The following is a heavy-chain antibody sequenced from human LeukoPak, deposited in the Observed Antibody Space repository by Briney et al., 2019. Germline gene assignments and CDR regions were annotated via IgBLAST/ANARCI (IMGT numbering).Heavy chain of an antibody. V-gene: IGHV3-23*01. Sequence: GGSLRLSCAASGFTFSTYAMTWVRQAPGKGLEWVSSFSGSFSSTYYADSVKGRFTISRDNSENTLYLLMNSLRAEDTAVYYCAKGGTVIARLIAADWGQGTLVTVSS. D-gene: IGHD6-6*01. J-gene: IGHJ4*02. CDR2: FSGSFSST. CDR3: AKGGTVIARLIAAD. CDR1: GFTFSTYA.